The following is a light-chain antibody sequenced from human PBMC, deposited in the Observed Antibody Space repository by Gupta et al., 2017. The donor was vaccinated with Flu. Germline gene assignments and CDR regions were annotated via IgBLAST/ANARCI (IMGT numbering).Light chain of an antibody. Sequence: VTISCSGRSSTIGSNYVYCCQQLPARAPNLLMYWNNRRRSGGPDRFSGSKSGTSAAIAISGLRAEEEADYYCDAWEDSRSGPGVFGGGTKLTVL. V-gene: IGLV1-47*01. CDR3: DAWEDSRSGPGV. CDR2: WNN. J-gene: IGLJ3*02. CDR1: SSTIGSNY.